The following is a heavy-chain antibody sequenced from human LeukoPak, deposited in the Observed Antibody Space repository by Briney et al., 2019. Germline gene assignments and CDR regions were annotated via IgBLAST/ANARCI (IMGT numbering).Heavy chain of an antibody. CDR3: AREEDYGDSNYFDY. D-gene: IGHD4-17*01. Sequence: ASVTVSCKASGYTLTGYYMHWVRQAPGQGLEWMGWINPNSGGTNYAQKLQGRVTMTRDTSISTAYMELSRLRSDDTAVYYCAREEDYGDSNYFDYWGQGTLVTVSS. J-gene: IGHJ4*02. CDR2: INPNSGGT. V-gene: IGHV1-2*02. CDR1: GYTLTGYY.